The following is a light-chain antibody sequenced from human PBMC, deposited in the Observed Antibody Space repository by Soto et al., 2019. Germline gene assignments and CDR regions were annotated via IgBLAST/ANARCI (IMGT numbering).Light chain of an antibody. V-gene: IGKV3-20*01. Sequence: EIVLTQSPGTLSSSPGERATLSCRASQSVSSTYLAWYQQKPGQAPRLLIYGASSRATGIPDRFSGGGSGTDFTLTISRVEPEDFAVYYCQQCGSSPWTFGQGTKVEIK. CDR1: QSVSSTY. CDR3: QQCGSSPWT. CDR2: GAS. J-gene: IGKJ1*01.